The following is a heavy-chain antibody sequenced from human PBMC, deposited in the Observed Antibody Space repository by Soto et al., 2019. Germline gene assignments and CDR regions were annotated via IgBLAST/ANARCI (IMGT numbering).Heavy chain of an antibody. CDR1: GFTFSSYG. V-gene: IGHV3-33*01. Sequence: GGSLRLSCAASGFTFSSYGMHWVRQAPGKGLEWVAVIWYDGSNKYYADSVKGRFTISRDNSKNTLYLQMNSLRAEDTAVYYCARGNGLVRKYYMDVWGKGTTVTVSS. J-gene: IGHJ6*03. CDR3: ARGNGLVRKYYMDV. CDR2: IWYDGSNK. D-gene: IGHD3-3*01.